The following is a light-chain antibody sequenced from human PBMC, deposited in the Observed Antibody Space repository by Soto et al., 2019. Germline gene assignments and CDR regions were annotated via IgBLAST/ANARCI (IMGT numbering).Light chain of an antibody. CDR3: QQHYSTPIA. CDR1: QSVLYSSNSKNY. V-gene: IGKV4-1*01. Sequence: DIVMTQSPDSLAVSLGERATINCKSSQSVLYSSNSKNYLAWYQQKAGQPPKLLIYWASTRESGVPDRFSGSGSGTDFTLTIRSLQAEDVAVYYCQQHYSTPIAFGQGTRMEFK. J-gene: IGKJ5*01. CDR2: WAS.